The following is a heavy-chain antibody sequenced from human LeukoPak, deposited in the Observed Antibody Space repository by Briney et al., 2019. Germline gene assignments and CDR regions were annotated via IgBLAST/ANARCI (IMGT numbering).Heavy chain of an antibody. CDR1: GGTFSSYA. V-gene: IGHV1-69*06. CDR3: ARDQAVAGTTDAFDI. D-gene: IGHD6-19*01. Sequence: SVKVSCKASGGTFSSYAISWVRQAPGQGLEWMGGIIPIFGTANYAQKFQGRVTITADKSASTAYMELSSLRSEDTAVYYCARDQAVAGTTDAFDIWGQGTMVTVSS. CDR2: IIPIFGTA. J-gene: IGHJ3*02.